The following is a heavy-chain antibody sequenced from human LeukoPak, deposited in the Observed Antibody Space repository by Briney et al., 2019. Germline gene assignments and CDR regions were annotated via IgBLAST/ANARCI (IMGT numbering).Heavy chain of an antibody. J-gene: IGHJ5*01. D-gene: IGHD2-2*03. Sequence: GGSLRLSCAASGFSFSDYAMSWVRQAPGKGLEWVAGLFGSGSGKSYADSVKGRVTISRDNSRNMVFLQMYSLSAEDTAMYYCVKDLISRDGYWDIDSWGRGTLVTVSS. CDR2: LFGSGSGK. V-gene: IGHV3-23*01. CDR3: VKDLISRDGYWDIDS. CDR1: GFSFSDYA.